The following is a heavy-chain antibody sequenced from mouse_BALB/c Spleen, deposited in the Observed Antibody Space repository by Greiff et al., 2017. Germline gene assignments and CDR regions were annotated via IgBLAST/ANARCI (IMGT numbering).Heavy chain of an antibody. Sequence: QVQLQQPGAELVKPGASVKLSCKASGYTFTSYYMYWVKQRPGQGLEWIGGINPSNGGTNFNEKFKSKATLTVDKSSSTAYMQLSSLTSEDSAVYYCTRYGNYYFDYWGQGTTLTVSS. CDR2: INPSNGGT. CDR3: TRYGNYYFDY. V-gene: IGHV1S81*02. J-gene: IGHJ2*01. CDR1: GYTFTSYY. D-gene: IGHD2-1*01.